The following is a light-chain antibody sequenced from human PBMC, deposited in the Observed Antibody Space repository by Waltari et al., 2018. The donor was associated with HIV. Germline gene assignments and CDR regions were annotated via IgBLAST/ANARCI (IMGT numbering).Light chain of an antibody. Sequence: DLVMPQSPLSLPVTPGEPDSISCRSRQTLLHSNGYNYLVWYQQKPGQSPQLLIYSGSNRASGVPDRFSGSGSGTDFTLNISRVEAEDVGIYYCMQGLQTPQVTFGGGTKVEIK. CDR3: MQGLQTPQVT. CDR2: SGS. CDR1: QTLLHSNGYNY. V-gene: IGKV2-28*01. J-gene: IGKJ4*01.